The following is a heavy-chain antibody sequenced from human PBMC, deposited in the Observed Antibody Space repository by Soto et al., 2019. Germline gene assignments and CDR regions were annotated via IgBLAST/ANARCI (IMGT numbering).Heavy chain of an antibody. D-gene: IGHD2-2*01. CDR1: GFTFRTYG. CDR2: ISGSGGST. J-gene: IGHJ5*02. Sequence: GGSLRLSCAASGFTFRTYGMSWVRQAPGKGLEWVSSISGSGGSTYYADSVKGRFTISRDNSRNTLDLQMNSLRSEDTAVYYCARDLWRDVECMSTSCYYNWFDPWGQGTQVTVSS. CDR3: ARDLWRDVECMSTSCYYNWFDP. V-gene: IGHV3-23*01.